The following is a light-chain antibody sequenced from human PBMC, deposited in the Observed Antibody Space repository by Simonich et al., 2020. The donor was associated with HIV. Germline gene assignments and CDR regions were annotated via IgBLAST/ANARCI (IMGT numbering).Light chain of an antibody. J-gene: IGKJ1*01. CDR3: MQGIHLWT. CDR1: QTLLHSKGYNY. V-gene: IGKV2-28*01. Sequence: DIVMTQSPLSLPVTPGEPASISCRSSQTLLHSKGYNYLNWYLQKQGQSPQLLIYLGSNRASGGPDRFSGSGSGTDFTLKISRVEAEDVGVYYCMQGIHLWTFGQGTKVEIK. CDR2: LGS.